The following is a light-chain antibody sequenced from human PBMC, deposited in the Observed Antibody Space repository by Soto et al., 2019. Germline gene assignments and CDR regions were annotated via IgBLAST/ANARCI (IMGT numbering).Light chain of an antibody. Sequence: QSVLTQPASVSGSPGQSITISCTGTGSDVGGYSLVSWYQQHPDKAPKLIIYEVFKRPSGVSNRVSGSKSGNTASLTISGLQAEDEADYYCCSFAGNTNSVFGGGTKLTVL. J-gene: IGLJ3*02. V-gene: IGLV2-23*02. CDR2: EVF. CDR1: GSDVGGYSL. CDR3: CSFAGNTNSV.